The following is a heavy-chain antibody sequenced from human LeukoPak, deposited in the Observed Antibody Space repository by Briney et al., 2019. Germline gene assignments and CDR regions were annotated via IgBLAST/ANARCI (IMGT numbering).Heavy chain of an antibody. J-gene: IGHJ6*03. CDR3: ARRNHYFYYMDV. CDR1: GGSISSYY. Sequence: PSETLSLTCTVSGGSISSYYWSWIRQSPVKGLEWIGYIFPSGSAFYNPSLESRVTISLDTSENQFSLTLSSVTVADTAVYYCARRNHYFYYMDVWGKGTTVTVSS. CDR2: IFPSGSA. V-gene: IGHV4-4*09.